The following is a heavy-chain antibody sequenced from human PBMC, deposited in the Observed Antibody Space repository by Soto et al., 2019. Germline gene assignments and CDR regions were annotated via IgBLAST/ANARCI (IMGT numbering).Heavy chain of an antibody. CDR3: AGTGHYCSSTSCYGWGDAFDI. CDR2: ISAYNGNT. D-gene: IGHD2-2*01. CDR1: GYTFTSYG. J-gene: IGHJ3*02. Sequence: QVQLVQSGAEVKKPGASVKVSCKASGYTFTSYGISWVRQAPGQGLEWMGWISAYNGNTNYAQKLQGRVTMTTDTTTSTADMELRSLRSDDAAVYYCAGTGHYCSSTSCYGWGDAFDIWGKGTMVTVSS. V-gene: IGHV1-18*01.